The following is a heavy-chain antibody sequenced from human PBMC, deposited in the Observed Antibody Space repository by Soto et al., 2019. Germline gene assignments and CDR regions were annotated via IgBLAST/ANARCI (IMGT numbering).Heavy chain of an antibody. CDR2: INWDGGDT. V-gene: IGHV3-43*01. J-gene: IGHJ4*02. Sequence: EVQLGESGGVVVQPGGSLRLSCAASGFTFEDFTMHWVRQAPGKGLEWVSLINWDGGDTFYADSVKGRFTISRDNSKSSLFLQMNGLRSEDTALYYCATEYSSRWDPFFDDWGQGTLVTVSS. CDR1: GFTFEDFT. D-gene: IGHD6-13*01. CDR3: ATEYSSRWDPFFDD.